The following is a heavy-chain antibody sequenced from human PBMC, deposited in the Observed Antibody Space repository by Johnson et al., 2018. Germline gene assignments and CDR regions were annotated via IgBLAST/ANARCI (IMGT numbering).Heavy chain of an antibody. CDR2: INSRTGTA. Sequence: QVQLVQSGAEVKEPGASVKVSCKASGYTFINYYMHWVRQAPGQGLEWMGIINSRTGTAHYAQEFQGRVTMTRDPSTGTIYLDLNSLRSEDTAMDDGARGGVRGANACDIWGQGTMVTVSS. CDR1: GYTFINYY. J-gene: IGHJ3*02. V-gene: IGHV1-46*01. D-gene: IGHD1-26*01. CDR3: ARGGVRGANACDI.